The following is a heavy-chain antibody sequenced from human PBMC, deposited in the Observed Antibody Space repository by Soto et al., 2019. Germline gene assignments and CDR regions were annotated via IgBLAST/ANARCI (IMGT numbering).Heavy chain of an antibody. CDR2: ISGSGGST. V-gene: IGHV3-23*04. CDR3: AKEVLLWFGELSPSDY. D-gene: IGHD3-10*01. J-gene: IGHJ4*02. CDR1: GFGFDEYG. Sequence: EVYLVEAGGGVVRPGGSLRLSCAASGFGFDEYGMSWVRQAPGKGLEWVSAISGSGGSTYYADSVKGRFTISRDNSKNTLYLQMNSLRAEDTAVYYCAKEVLLWFGELSPSDYWGQGTLVTVSS.